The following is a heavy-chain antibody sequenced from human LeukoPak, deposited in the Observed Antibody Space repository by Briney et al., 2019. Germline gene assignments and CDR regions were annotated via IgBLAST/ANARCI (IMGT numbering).Heavy chain of an antibody. CDR2: ITNSGDKT. J-gene: IGHJ3*02. CDR1: GFTFSNSA. Sequence: GGSLRLSCAASGFTFSNSAMTWVRQVPGEGLEWISTITNSGDKTYYADFVKGRFTIARDNFKNTLYLQMNGLRAEDTALYYCAKVKGKDGVRDAYDIWGQGTMVTVSS. D-gene: IGHD1-1*01. CDR3: AKVKGKDGVRDAYDI. V-gene: IGHV3-23*01.